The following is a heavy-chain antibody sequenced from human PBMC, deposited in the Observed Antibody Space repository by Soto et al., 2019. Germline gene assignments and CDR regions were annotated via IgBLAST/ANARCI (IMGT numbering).Heavy chain of an antibody. V-gene: IGHV3-15*01. CDR3: TTDPMVRGVTIYLLDY. D-gene: IGHD3-10*01. Sequence: GGSLRLSCAASGFTFSNAWMSWVRQAPGKGLEWVGRIKSKTDGGTTDYAAPVKGRFTISRDDSKNTLYLQMNSLKTEDTAVYYCTTDPMVRGVTIYLLDYWGQGTLVTVSS. CDR1: GFTFSNAW. CDR2: IKSKTDGGTT. J-gene: IGHJ4*02.